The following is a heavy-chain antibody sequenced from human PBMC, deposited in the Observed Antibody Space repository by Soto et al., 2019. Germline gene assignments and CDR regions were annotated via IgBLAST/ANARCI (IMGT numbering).Heavy chain of an antibody. Sequence: PGESLKISCQGSGYKFSSYWLGWVRQMPGKGLEWMGIIYPGDSDTRYSPSFQGQVTISADKSISTAYLQWSSLTASDTAVYYCARHDYDSGGYYYFDYWGQGTLVTVSS. CDR1: GYKFSSYW. V-gene: IGHV5-51*01. CDR3: ARHDYDSGGYYYFDY. J-gene: IGHJ4*02. D-gene: IGHD3-22*01. CDR2: IYPGDSDT.